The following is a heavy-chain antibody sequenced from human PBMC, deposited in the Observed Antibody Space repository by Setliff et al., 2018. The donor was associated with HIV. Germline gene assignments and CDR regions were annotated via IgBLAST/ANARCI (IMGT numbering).Heavy chain of an antibody. J-gene: IGHJ4*02. CDR3: ARLRISGWDLDY. CDR2: IYHSGST. Sequence: SETLSLTCGVSGYSISSGYFWGWIRQPPGKGPEWIGSIYHSGSTYCNPSLRSRVTISLDTSKNQFSLKLTSVTAADTAVYYCARLRISGWDLDYWGQGTLVTVS. V-gene: IGHV4-38-2*01. D-gene: IGHD6-19*01. CDR1: GYSISSGYF.